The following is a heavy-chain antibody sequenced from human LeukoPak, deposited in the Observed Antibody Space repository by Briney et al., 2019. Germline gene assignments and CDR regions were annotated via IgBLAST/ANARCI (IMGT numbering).Heavy chain of an antibody. CDR3: ARSGSGSYGLDY. V-gene: IGHV1-18*01. CDR1: GYTFTSNG. Sequence: ASVKVSCKASGYTFTSNGITWVRQAPGQGLEWVGWISCHNGDTRYAQNFQGRVTVTKDTSTSTVYMEVRSLRSDDTAVYYCARSGSGSYGLDYWGQGTLVTVSS. J-gene: IGHJ4*02. D-gene: IGHD3-16*01. CDR2: ISCHNGDT.